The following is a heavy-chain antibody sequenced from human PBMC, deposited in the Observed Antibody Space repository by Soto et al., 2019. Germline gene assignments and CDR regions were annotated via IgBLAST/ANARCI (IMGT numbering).Heavy chain of an antibody. CDR2: ISAYNGNT. Sequence: ASVKVSCKASGYTFTSYGISWVRQAPGQGLEWMGLISAYNGNTNYAQKLQGRVTMTTDTSTSTAYMELRSLRSDDTAVYYCASDPIAAAIGIVSPWGQGTLVTVSS. J-gene: IGHJ5*02. V-gene: IGHV1-18*01. D-gene: IGHD6-13*01. CDR3: ASDPIAAAIGIVSP. CDR1: GYTFTSYG.